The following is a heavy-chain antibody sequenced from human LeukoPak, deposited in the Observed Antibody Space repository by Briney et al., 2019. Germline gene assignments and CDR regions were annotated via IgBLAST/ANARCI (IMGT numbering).Heavy chain of an antibody. D-gene: IGHD1-14*01. CDR2: VKSKTDGGTT. V-gene: IGHV3-15*01. CDR3: TTKGSRRSLTGIEYYFDY. J-gene: IGHJ4*02. CDR1: GFTFSNAW. Sequence: GGTLRLSCAASGFTFSNAWMSWVRQAPGKGLEWVGRVKSKTDGGTTDYAAPVKGRFTISRDDSKNTLYLQMNSLKTEDTAVYYCTTKGSRRSLTGIEYYFDYWGQGTLVTVSS.